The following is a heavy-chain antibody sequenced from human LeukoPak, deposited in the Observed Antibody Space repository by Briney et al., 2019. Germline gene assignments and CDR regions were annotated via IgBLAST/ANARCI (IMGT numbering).Heavy chain of an antibody. D-gene: IGHD3-16*01. CDR3: ARDGGYRFDP. Sequence: VASVKVSCKASGYIFINYDMYWVRQAPGQGLEWMGWINPNSGGTNYAQKFQGWVTMTRDTSISTAYMGLSRLRSDDTAVYYCARDGGYRFDPWGQGTLVTVSS. CDR2: INPNSGGT. CDR1: GYIFINYD. J-gene: IGHJ5*02. V-gene: IGHV1-2*04.